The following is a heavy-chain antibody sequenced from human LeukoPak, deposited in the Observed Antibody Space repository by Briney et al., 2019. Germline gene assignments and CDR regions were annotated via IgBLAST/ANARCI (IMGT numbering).Heavy chain of an antibody. CDR2: ISSNGGST. V-gene: IGHV3-64D*08. CDR3: VKNGVYTSGWYGGYFDS. D-gene: IGHD6-19*01. J-gene: IGHJ4*02. Sequence: GGSLRLSCSASGFIYSNYAMYWVRQAPGKGLEYVSAISSNGGSTYYADSLKGRLTISRDNSKNTLYLQMSSLISEDTAVYCCVKNGVYTSGWYGGYFDSWGQGTLVTVSS. CDR1: GFIYSNYA.